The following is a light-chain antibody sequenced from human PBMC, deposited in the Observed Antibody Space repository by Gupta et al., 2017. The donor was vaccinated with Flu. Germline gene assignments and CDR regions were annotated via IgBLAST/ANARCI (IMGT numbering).Light chain of an antibody. J-gene: IGKJ1*01. CDR3: KRRRDGPRA. V-gene: IGKV3-11*01. Sequence: PAPLSLAPRARTTRQCRPSRSGSSYLAWYQQKPGQPPRLLICEGSNRATGIPARFSGSGSGTDFTLSISRIEAEDVGVYYCKRRRDGPRAFGQGTKVEIK. CDR1: RSGSSY. CDR2: EGS.